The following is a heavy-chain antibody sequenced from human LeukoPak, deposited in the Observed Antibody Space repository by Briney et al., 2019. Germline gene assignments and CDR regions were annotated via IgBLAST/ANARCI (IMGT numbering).Heavy chain of an antibody. Sequence: GGSLRLSCVASGFTFSSYAMSWVRQAPGKGLEWVSTFGTSGGTYYADSVKGRFTISRDNSKNTLCLQMNSLRAEDTAVYYCARRGGLDVWGQGATVTVSS. V-gene: IGHV3-23*01. CDR1: GFTFSSYA. CDR3: ARRGGLDV. D-gene: IGHD3-10*01. J-gene: IGHJ6*02. CDR2: FGTSGGT.